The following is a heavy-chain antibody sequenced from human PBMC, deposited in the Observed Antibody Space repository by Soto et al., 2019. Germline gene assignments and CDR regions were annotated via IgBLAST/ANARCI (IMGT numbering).Heavy chain of an antibody. D-gene: IGHD6-13*01. CDR3: ARHWVEEGAAGTVVY. Sequence: SETLSLTCTVSGGSISSGSYYWGWIRQPPGKGLEWIGSIYYSGSTYYNPSLKSRVTISVDTSINQFFLKLSSLTAADTAVYYCARHWVEEGAAGTVVYWGQGTPVTVSS. J-gene: IGHJ4*02. CDR2: IYYSGST. CDR1: GGSISSGSYY. V-gene: IGHV4-39*01.